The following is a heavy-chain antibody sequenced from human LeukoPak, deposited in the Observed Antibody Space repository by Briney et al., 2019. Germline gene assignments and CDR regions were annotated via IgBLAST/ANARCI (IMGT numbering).Heavy chain of an antibody. V-gene: IGHV1-69*10. D-gene: IGHD3-3*01. CDR3: ARGSYDFWSGYSNWFDP. CDR2: IIPILGIA. J-gene: IGHJ5*02. CDR1: GGTFSSYA. Sequence: SVKVSCKASGGTFSSYAISWVRQAPGQGLEWMGGIIPILGIANYAQKFQGRVTITADKSTSTAYMELSSLRSEDTAVYYCARGSYDFWSGYSNWFDPWGQGTLVTVSS.